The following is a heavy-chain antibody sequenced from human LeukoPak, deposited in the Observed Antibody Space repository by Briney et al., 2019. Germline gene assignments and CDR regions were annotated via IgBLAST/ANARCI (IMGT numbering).Heavy chain of an antibody. Sequence: TGGSLRLSCTASGFTFRSYGMHWVRQAPGKGLEWLAFIQSDGRNQYYADSVKGQFTISRDNSKNTLFLQMNNLRAEDTAIYYCAKDLKAGDGIWLNDCWGQGTLVTVSS. CDR3: AKDLKAGDGIWLNDC. J-gene: IGHJ4*02. D-gene: IGHD3-9*01. V-gene: IGHV3-30*02. CDR1: GFTFRSYG. CDR2: IQSDGRNQ.